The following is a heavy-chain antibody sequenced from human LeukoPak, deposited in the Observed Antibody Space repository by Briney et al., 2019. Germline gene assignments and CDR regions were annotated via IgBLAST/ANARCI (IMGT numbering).Heavy chain of an antibody. CDR2: VHSNGKT. J-gene: IGHJ4*02. CDR1: GGSIASGSYY. CDR3: VRDIGNFEIGY. V-gene: IGHV4-39*02. Sequence: PSETLSLTCSVSGGSIASGSYYWGWVRQSPGKGLDWIGSVHSNGKTYYNPSLNNRLIISADTSTDQFSLRLSPVTAADTAVYFCVRDIGNFEIGYWGQGTLVTVSS. D-gene: IGHD1-7*01.